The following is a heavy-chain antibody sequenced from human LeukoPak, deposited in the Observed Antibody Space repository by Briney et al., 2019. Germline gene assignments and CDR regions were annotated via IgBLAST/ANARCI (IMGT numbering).Heavy chain of an antibody. CDR3: ARADPPYYDFWSGTLTRYGMDV. J-gene: IGHJ6*02. Sequence: SETLSLTCAVYGGSFSGYYWSWIRQPPGKGLEWIGEINHSGSTNYNPSLKSRVTISVDTFKNQFSLKLSSVTAADTAVYYCARADPPYYDFWSGTLTRYGMDVWGQGTTVTVSS. D-gene: IGHD3-3*01. CDR2: INHSGST. CDR1: GGSFSGYY. V-gene: IGHV4-34*01.